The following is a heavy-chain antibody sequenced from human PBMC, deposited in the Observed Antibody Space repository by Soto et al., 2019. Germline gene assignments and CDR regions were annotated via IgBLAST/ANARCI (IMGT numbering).Heavy chain of an antibody. D-gene: IGHD3-10*01. CDR3: TTQGFGNLHGLVDV. V-gene: IGHV4-59*08. CDR1: GGSVSNYY. Sequence: SLTCTVSGGSVSNYYWSWIRQSPGKGLEWIGYIYYSGNTNYNPSLKSRVTISVDTSKNQFSLKLSSVTAADTAVYYCTTQGFGNLHGLVDVWGQGTTVTVSS. CDR2: IYYSGNT. J-gene: IGHJ6*02.